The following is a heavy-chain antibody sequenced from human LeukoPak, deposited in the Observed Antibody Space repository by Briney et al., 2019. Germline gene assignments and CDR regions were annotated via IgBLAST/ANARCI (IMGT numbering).Heavy chain of an antibody. V-gene: IGHV1-69*04. CDR3: ARSLSGYYDSSGYYDY. D-gene: IGHD3-22*01. J-gene: IGHJ4*02. CDR1: GGTFSSYA. Sequence: GASVKVSCKASGGTFSSYAISWVRQAPGQGLEWMGRIIPIFGIANYAQKFQGRVTITADKSTSTAYMELSSLRSEDTAVYYCARSLSGYYDSSGYYDYWGQGTLVTVSS. CDR2: IIPIFGIA.